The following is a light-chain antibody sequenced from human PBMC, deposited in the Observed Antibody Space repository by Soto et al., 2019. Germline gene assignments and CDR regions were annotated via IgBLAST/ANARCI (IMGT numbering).Light chain of an antibody. V-gene: IGKV1-5*01. CDR2: DVS. CDR1: QSVRGA. CDR3: QQFYMGWT. J-gene: IGKJ1*01. Sequence: DIQMTQSPSTLSASVGDTVTITCRASQSVRGALAWYQHQPGRAPKVLSYDVSTLETGVPSRFSGFGSGTEFTPAISRLQPDDFGTYYCQQFYMGWTFGPGTRVDLK.